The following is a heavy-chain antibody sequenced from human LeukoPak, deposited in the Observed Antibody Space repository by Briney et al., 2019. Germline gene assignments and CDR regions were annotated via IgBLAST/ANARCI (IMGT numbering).Heavy chain of an antibody. J-gene: IGHJ3*02. Sequence: SETLSLTCSVSGGSISGYYWTWIRQPAGKGLEWIGRVYTSGSTHYNPSLKSRVTISVDTSKNQFSLKLSSVTAADTAVYYCARSGYYDTSGSRDAFDIWGQGTTVTVSS. D-gene: IGHD3-22*01. V-gene: IGHV4-4*07. CDR2: VYTSGST. CDR1: GGSISGYY. CDR3: ARSGYYDTSGSRDAFDI.